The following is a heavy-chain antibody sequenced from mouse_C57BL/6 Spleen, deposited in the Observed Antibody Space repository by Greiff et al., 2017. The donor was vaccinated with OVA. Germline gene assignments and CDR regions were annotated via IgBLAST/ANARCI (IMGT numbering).Heavy chain of an antibody. CDR2: ISSGSSTI. J-gene: IGHJ2*01. CDR3: ARRYYYGNFDY. CDR1: GFTFSDYG. V-gene: IGHV5-17*01. Sequence: DVKLVESGGGLVKPGGSLKLSCAASGFTFSDYGMHWVRQAPEKGLEWVAYISSGSSTIYYADTVKGRFTISRDNAKNTLFLQMTSLRSEDTAMYYCARRYYYGNFDYWGQGTTLTVSS. D-gene: IGHD1-1*01.